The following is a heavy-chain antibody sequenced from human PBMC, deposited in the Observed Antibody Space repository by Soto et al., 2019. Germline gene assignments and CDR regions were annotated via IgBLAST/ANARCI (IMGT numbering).Heavy chain of an antibody. CDR1: GGSISSSSYY. CDR2: IYYSGST. CDR3: ARHDHGGIVGATPRGNYFLY. D-gene: IGHD1-26*01. V-gene: IGHV4-39*01. J-gene: IGHJ4*02. Sequence: SETLSLTCTVSGGSISSSSYYWGWIRQPPGKGLEWIGSIYYSGSTYYNPSLKSRVTISVDTSKNQFSLKLSSVTAADTAVYYCARHDHGGIVGATPRGNYFLYWGQGTLVTVSS.